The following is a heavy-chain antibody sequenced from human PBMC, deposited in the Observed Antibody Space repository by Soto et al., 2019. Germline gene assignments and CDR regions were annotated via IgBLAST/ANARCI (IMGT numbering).Heavy chain of an antibody. D-gene: IGHD6-13*01. CDR1: GYTFTSYD. CDR3: ARGTTSSSWYLESFQFDY. Sequence: QVQLVQSGAEVKKPGASVTVSCKASGYTFTSYDINWVRQATGQGLEWMGWMNPNSGNTGYAQKFQGRVTMTRNTSISTAYMELSSLRSEDTAVYYCARGTTSSSWYLESFQFDYWGQGTLVTVSS. CDR2: MNPNSGNT. J-gene: IGHJ4*02. V-gene: IGHV1-8*01.